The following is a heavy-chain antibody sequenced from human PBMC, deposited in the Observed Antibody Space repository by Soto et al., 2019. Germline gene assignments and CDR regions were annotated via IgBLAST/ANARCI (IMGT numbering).Heavy chain of an antibody. D-gene: IGHD3-3*01. Sequence: QVQLVESGGGVVQPGRSLRLSCAASGFTFSSYGMHWVRQAPGKGLEWVAVISYDGSNKYYADSVKGRFIISRDNSKNTLYLQMNSLRAEDTAVYYCANDFITIFGVAKGDGMDVWGQGTTVTVSS. V-gene: IGHV3-30*18. CDR1: GFTFSSYG. CDR3: ANDFITIFGVAKGDGMDV. CDR2: ISYDGSNK. J-gene: IGHJ6*02.